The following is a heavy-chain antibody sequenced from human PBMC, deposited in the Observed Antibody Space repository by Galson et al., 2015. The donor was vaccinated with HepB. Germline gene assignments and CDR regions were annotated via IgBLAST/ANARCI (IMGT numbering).Heavy chain of an antibody. CDR1: GFTFNTYA. V-gene: IGHV3-30*18. J-gene: IGHJ3*02. CDR2: TSYDGSKK. D-gene: IGHD3-10*01. CDR3: SKDVYLYGSGKGGSDI. Sequence: SLRLSCAASGFTFNTYAMHWVRQAPGKGLEWVAVTSYDGSKKYYADSVKGRFTISRDNSENTLYLQMNSLRAEDTALYYCSKDVYLYGSGKGGSDIWGHGTLVYVPS.